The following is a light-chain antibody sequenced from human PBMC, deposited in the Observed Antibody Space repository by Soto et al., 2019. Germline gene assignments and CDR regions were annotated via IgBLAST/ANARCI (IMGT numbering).Light chain of an antibody. J-gene: IGKJ1*01. CDR2: KAS. V-gene: IGKV1-5*03. Sequence: DIQMTQSPSTLSASLGDRVTITFRASQSISSWLAWFQQKPGKAPNXLIYKASTLERGVPSRFSGSGSGTEFTLTISSLQPDDFATYYCQQYNSMGTFGQGTKVDIK. CDR3: QQYNSMGT. CDR1: QSISSW.